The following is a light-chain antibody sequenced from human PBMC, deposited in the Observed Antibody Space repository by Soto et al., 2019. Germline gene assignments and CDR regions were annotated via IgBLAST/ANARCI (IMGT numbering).Light chain of an antibody. J-gene: IGKJ2*01. V-gene: IGKV1-5*01. Sequence: DIQMTQSPSTLSASVGDRVTITRRARQSISIWLAWYQQKPGKAPKLLIYDASSLESGVPSRFSGSGSGTEFTLTISSLQPDDFATYYCQQYNSYSPYTFGQGTKLEIK. CDR1: QSISIW. CDR3: QQYNSYSPYT. CDR2: DAS.